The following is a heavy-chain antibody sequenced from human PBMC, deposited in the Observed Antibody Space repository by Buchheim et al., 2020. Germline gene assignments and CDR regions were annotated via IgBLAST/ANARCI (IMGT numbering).Heavy chain of an antibody. Sequence: QVQLVESGGGVVQPGRSLRLSCAASGFTFSSYGMHWVRQAPGKGLEWVAVISYDGSNKYYADSVKGRFTISRDNSKNTLYLQMNSLRAEDTAVYYCAKDVLVGAPQDAFDIWGQGT. CDR2: ISYDGSNK. CDR1: GFTFSSYG. D-gene: IGHD1-26*01. V-gene: IGHV3-30*18. CDR3: AKDVLVGAPQDAFDI. J-gene: IGHJ3*02.